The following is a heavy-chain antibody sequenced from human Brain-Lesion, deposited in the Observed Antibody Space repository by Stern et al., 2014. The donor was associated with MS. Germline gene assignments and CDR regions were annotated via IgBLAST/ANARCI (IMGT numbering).Heavy chain of an antibody. V-gene: IGHV4-4*02. Sequence: VQLVESGPGLVKPSGTLSLTCAVSGGSISSSNWWSWVRQSPGKGLEWIGGIYHSGGTKYSPSFESRVIISVDKSKNQFPLKLSYVTAADTAVYYCARELPDLNAFDIWGQGTMVTVSS. CDR3: ARELPDLNAFDI. J-gene: IGHJ3*02. CDR2: IYHSGGT. D-gene: IGHD1-14*01. CDR1: GGSISSSNW.